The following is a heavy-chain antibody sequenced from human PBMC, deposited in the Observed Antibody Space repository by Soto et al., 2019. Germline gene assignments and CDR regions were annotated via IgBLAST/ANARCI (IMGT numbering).Heavy chain of an antibody. CDR3: GRRTTYSSGWGGGY. D-gene: IGHD6-19*01. CDR2: ISGYNGNT. CDR1: GYTFSNYA. V-gene: IGHV1-18*01. Sequence: QVQLVQSGAEVKKPGASVKVSCKASGYTFSNYAISWVRQAPGQGLEWMGWISGYNGNTNYAEKPQGRVTRTTDTSTSTAYMELRSLRADETAVYYWGRRTTYSSGWGGGYWGQGTLVTVSS. J-gene: IGHJ4*02.